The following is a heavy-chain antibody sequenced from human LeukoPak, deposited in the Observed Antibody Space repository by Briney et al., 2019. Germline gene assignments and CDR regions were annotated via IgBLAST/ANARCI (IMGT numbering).Heavy chain of an antibody. V-gene: IGHV1-2*02. D-gene: IGHD6-19*01. Sequence: VASVKVSCKASGYTFTGYYMHWVRQAPGQGLEWMGWINPNSGGTNYAQKFQGRVTMTRDMSISTAYMELSRLRSDDTAVYYCARDGGSVAVHFDYWGQGTLVTVSS. J-gene: IGHJ4*02. CDR1: GYTFTGYY. CDR3: ARDGGSVAVHFDY. CDR2: INPNSGGT.